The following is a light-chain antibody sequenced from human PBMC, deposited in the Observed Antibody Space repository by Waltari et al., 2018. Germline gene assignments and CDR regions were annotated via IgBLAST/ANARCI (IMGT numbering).Light chain of an antibody. V-gene: IGKV1-33*01. CDR3: QQYDNLSS. Sequence: DIQMPQSPSSLSASVGDRVTITCQASQDITNFLHWYQQKPGKAPKLLIYDASTLETGVPPRFSVSRSGTDFTFTISSLQPEDIATYYCQQYDNLSSFGPGTKVDIK. CDR1: QDITNF. CDR2: DAS. J-gene: IGKJ3*01.